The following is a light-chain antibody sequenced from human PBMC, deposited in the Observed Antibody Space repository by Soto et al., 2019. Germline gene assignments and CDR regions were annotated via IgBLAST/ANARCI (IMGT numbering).Light chain of an antibody. CDR3: CSYVTNSRV. CDR1: YNL. CDR2: EVN. Sequence: QSVLTQPASVSGSPGQSITISCSGTYNLVSWYQQHPGKAPKLMIFEVNKRPSGVSYRFSGSKSGNTASLTISALQAEDEADYFCCSYVTNSRVFGGGTKLTVL. J-gene: IGLJ3*02. V-gene: IGLV2-23*02.